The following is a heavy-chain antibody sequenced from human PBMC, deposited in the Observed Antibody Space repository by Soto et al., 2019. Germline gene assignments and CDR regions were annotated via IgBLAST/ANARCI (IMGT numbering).Heavy chain of an antibody. CDR1: GFTFSSYA. Sequence: PGGSLRLSCAASGFTFSSYAMSWVRQAPRKGLEWVSAISGSGGSTYYADSVKGRFTISRDNSKNTLYLQMNSLRAEDTAVYYCAKALSYYDSSGYFWGQGTLVTVSS. CDR3: AKALSYYDSSGYF. J-gene: IGHJ4*02. CDR2: ISGSGGST. D-gene: IGHD3-22*01. V-gene: IGHV3-23*01.